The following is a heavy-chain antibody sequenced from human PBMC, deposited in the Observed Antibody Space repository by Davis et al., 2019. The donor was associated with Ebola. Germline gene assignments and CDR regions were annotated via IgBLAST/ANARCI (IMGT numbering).Heavy chain of an antibody. CDR1: GGSISSYY. J-gene: IGHJ4*02. V-gene: IGHV4-59*12. Sequence: MPSETLSLTCTVSGGSISSYYWSWIRQPPGKGLEWIGYIYYSGSTNCNPSLKSRVTISVDTSKNQFSLKLSSVTAADTAVYYCARDWLNCSSTSCYFYFDYWGQGTLVTVSS. CDR2: IYYSGST. D-gene: IGHD2-2*01. CDR3: ARDWLNCSSTSCYFYFDY.